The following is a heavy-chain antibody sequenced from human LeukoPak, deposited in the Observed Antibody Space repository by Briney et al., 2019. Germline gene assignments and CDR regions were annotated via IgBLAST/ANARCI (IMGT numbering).Heavy chain of an antibody. J-gene: IGHJ4*02. D-gene: IGHD6-6*01. V-gene: IGHV4-39*01. CDR3: ARLSSGRAARPYGY. CDR1: SASISNSLYY. Sequence: SETLSLTCTVSSASISNSLYYWGWIRQSPGKGLEWIASIYYSGSTEYNPSLKSRVTISADTSKNQFSLKLSSVTAADTAVYYCARLSSGRAARPYGYWGQGTLVTVSS. CDR2: IYYSGST.